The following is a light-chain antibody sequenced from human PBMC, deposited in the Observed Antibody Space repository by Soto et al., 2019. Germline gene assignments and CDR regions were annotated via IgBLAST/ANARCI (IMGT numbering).Light chain of an antibody. CDR1: SSDVGGYNF. V-gene: IGLV2-8*01. CDR2: EVN. J-gene: IGLJ2*01. Sequence: QSALTQPPSASGSPGQSVTISCTGTSSDVGGYNFVSWYQQHPGKAPKLIIYEVNKRPSGVPDRFSGSKSGNTASLTVSGLQAEDEADYYCSFRVLFGGGTKLTVL. CDR3: SFRVL.